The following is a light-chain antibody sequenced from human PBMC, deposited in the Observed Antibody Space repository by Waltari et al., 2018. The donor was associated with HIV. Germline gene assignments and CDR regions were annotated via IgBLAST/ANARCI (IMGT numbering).Light chain of an antibody. Sequence: QSALTQPASVSESPGQSITISCTGSSSDVGAYNYVSWYQQHPGRAPKLIIYEVTNRPSGVSTLFSGSKSGNTASLTISGLQAEDEADYYGSSYTRSTTLEVFGGGTRLTVL. J-gene: IGLJ2*01. V-gene: IGLV2-14*01. CDR3: SSYTRSTTLEV. CDR1: SSDVGAYNY. CDR2: EVT.